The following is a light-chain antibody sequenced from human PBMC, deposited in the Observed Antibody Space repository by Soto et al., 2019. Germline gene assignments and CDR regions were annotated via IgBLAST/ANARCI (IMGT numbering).Light chain of an antibody. J-gene: IGLJ1*01. CDR2: EVY. Sequence: QSALTQPASVSGSPGQSITISCTGTSSDVGSYNFVSWYQQYPGKAPKVMIYEVYKRPSGVSNRFSGSKSGSTASLTISGLEVEDEAYYYCCSYAGSSTYVFGTGTKLTVL. CDR3: CSYAGSSTYV. CDR1: SSDVGSYNF. V-gene: IGLV2-23*02.